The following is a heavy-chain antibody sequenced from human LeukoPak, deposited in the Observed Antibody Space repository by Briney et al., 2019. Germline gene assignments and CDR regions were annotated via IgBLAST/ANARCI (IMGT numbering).Heavy chain of an antibody. V-gene: IGHV5-51*01. Sequence: GESLKISCKGSGYSFTSYWIGWVRQMPGKGLEWMGIIYPGDSDTRYSPSFQGQVTISADKSISTAYLQWSSLKASGTAMYYCARRFDSSGYITTPNFDYWGQGTLVTVSS. CDR1: GYSFTSYW. D-gene: IGHD3-22*01. CDR3: ARRFDSSGYITTPNFDY. J-gene: IGHJ4*02. CDR2: IYPGDSDT.